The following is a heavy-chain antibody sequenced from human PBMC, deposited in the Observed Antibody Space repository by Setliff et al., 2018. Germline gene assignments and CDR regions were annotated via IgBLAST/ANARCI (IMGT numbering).Heavy chain of an antibody. CDR1: GFSISSGYY. J-gene: IGHJ5*02. Sequence: PSETLSLTCAVSGFSISSGYYWGWIRQPPGKGLEWIVNIHHSGKAYYNPSLESRVTMSVDTSKNHVSLKLSSVTAADTAVYYCARAHTWSLPNDNSGYPGWFDPWGQGTQVTVSS. CDR2: IHHSGKA. D-gene: IGHD3-22*01. V-gene: IGHV4-38-2*01. CDR3: ARAHTWSLPNDNSGYPGWFDP.